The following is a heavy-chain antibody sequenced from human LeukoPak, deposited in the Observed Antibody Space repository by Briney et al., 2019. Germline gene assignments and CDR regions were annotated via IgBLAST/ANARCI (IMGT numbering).Heavy chain of an antibody. Sequence: ASVKVSCKASGGTFSSYAISWVRQAPGQGLEWMGGIILIFGTANYAQKFQGRVTITADESTSTAYMELSSLRSEDTAVYYCAGVDTAMVNFDYWGQGTLVTVSS. V-gene: IGHV1-69*13. CDR3: AGVDTAMVNFDY. CDR2: IILIFGTA. J-gene: IGHJ4*02. CDR1: GGTFSSYA. D-gene: IGHD5-18*01.